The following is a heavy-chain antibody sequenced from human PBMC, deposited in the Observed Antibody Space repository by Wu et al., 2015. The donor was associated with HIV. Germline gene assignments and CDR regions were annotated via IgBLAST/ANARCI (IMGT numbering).Heavy chain of an antibody. Sequence: QVQLVQSGAEVKKPGSSVKVSCKASGGTFSSYAINWVRQAPWTKGLSGVGGIIPIFGTANYAQKFQGRVTITADESTSTAYMELSSLRSEDTAVYYCARALSTHYYDSSGYLDYWGQGTLVTVSS. V-gene: IGHV1-69*12. CDR2: IIPIFGTA. CDR3: ARALSTHYYDSSGYLDY. CDR1: GGTFSSYA. J-gene: IGHJ4*02. D-gene: IGHD3-22*01.